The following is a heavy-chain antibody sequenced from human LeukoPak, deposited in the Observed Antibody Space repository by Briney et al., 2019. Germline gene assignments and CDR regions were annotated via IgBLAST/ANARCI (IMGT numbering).Heavy chain of an antibody. D-gene: IGHD3-22*01. J-gene: IGHJ4*02. CDR2: IFYSGIS. V-gene: IGHV4-39*07. CDR3: ARAPPYYYDSSGYLFDY. CDR1: GGSMNNIYY. Sequence: PSETLSLTCNVSGGSMNNIYYWGWIRQPPGKGLEWIGNIFYSGISYYNPSLRSRVTIAIDTSKSQFSLKLTSVTAADTAVYYCARAPPYYYDSSGYLFDYWGQGTLVTVSS.